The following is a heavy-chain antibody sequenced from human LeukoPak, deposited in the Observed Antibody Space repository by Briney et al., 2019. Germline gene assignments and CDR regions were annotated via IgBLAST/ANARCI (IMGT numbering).Heavy chain of an antibody. CDR2: IYSGGST. D-gene: IGHD3-16*01. V-gene: IGHV3-66*01. CDR3: ATYGGRSVAFDI. Sequence: GGSLRLSCAASGFTFSSYEMNWVRQAPGKGLEWVSVIYSGGSTYYADSVKGRFTISRDNSKNALYLQMNSLRAEDTAVYYCATYGGRSVAFDIWGQGTMVTVSS. J-gene: IGHJ3*02. CDR1: GFTFSSYE.